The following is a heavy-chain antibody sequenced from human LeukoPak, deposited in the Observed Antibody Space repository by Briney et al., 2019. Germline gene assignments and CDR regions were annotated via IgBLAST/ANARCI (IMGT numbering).Heavy chain of an antibody. CDR2: FDPEDGET. D-gene: IGHD3-3*02. V-gene: IGHV1-24*01. J-gene: IGHJ4*02. Sequence: GASVKVSCKVSGYTLTELSMHWVRQAPGKGLEWMGGFDPEDGETTYAQKFQGRVTMTEDTSTDIAYMGLSSLRSEDTAVYYCATDKETQLALDYWGQGTLVTVSS. CDR1: GYTLTELS. CDR3: ATDKETQLALDY.